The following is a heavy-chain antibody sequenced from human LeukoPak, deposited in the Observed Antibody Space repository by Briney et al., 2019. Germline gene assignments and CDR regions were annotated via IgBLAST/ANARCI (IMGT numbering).Heavy chain of an antibody. D-gene: IGHD5-18*01. CDR1: GFTFSSYE. J-gene: IGHJ6*03. CDR3: ARVNTPMVLYYYYYMDV. CDR2: ISSSGSTI. Sequence: GGSLRLSCAASGFTFSSYEMNWVRQAPGKGLEWVSYISSSGSTIYYADSVKGRFTISRDNAKNSLYLQVNSLRAEDTAVYYCARVNTPMVLYYYYYMDVWGKGTTVTVSS. V-gene: IGHV3-48*03.